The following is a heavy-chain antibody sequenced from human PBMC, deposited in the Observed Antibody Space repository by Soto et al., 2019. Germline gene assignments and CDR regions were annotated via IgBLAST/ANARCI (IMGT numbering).Heavy chain of an antibody. V-gene: IGHV3-64*01. CDR1: GFTFSSYV. J-gene: IGHJ3*02. D-gene: IGHD5-12*01. Sequence: QAGGSLRLSFAASGFTFSSYVMHWVRQAPGKGLEYVSGIRINGDSTYYANSVKGRFTISRDNSKNTLYLQMGSLRAEDMAVYYCARDRCGNSGCQNTFDIWGQGTMVTVSS. CDR2: IRINGDST. CDR3: ARDRCGNSGCQNTFDI.